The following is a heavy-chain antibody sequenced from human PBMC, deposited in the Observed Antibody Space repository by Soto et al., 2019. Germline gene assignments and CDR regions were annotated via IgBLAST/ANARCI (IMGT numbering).Heavy chain of an antibody. D-gene: IGHD1-1*01. V-gene: IGHV4-4*02. J-gene: IGHJ4*02. CDR2: IYHSGST. CDR1: GGSISSSNW. CDR3: ARVVEREPDSRGFDS. Sequence: QVQLQESGPGLVKPSGTLSLTCAVSGGSISSSNWWSWVRQPPGKGLEWIGEIYHSGSTNYNPSLKSRVTISVDKSKNQFSLKLSAVTAADTAVYYCARVVEREPDSRGFDSWGQGTLVTVSS.